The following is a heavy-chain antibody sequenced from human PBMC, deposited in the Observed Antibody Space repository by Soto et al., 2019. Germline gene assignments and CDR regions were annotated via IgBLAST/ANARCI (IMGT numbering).Heavy chain of an antibody. Sequence: GGSLRLSCAASGFTFSNAWMSWVRQAPGKGLEWVGRIKSKTDGGTTDYAAPVKGRFTISRDDSKNTLYLQMNSLKTEDTAVYYCTTFIVATTQGYYYYMDVWGKGTTVTVSS. CDR2: IKSKTDGGTT. CDR3: TTFIVATTQGYYYYMDV. D-gene: IGHD5-12*01. CDR1: GFTFSNAW. V-gene: IGHV3-15*01. J-gene: IGHJ6*03.